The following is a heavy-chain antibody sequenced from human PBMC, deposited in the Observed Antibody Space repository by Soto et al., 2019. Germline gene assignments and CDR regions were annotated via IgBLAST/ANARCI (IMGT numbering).Heavy chain of an antibody. Sequence: GGSLRLSCAASGFTFSNAWMSWVRQAPGKGLEWVGRIKSKTDGGTTDYAAPVKGRFTISRDDSKNTLYLQMNSLKTEDTAVYYCTTVLNDYSMWDAFDIWGQGTMVTVSS. D-gene: IGHD4-4*01. CDR2: IKSKTDGGTT. CDR1: GFTFSNAW. CDR3: TTVLNDYSMWDAFDI. J-gene: IGHJ3*02. V-gene: IGHV3-15*01.